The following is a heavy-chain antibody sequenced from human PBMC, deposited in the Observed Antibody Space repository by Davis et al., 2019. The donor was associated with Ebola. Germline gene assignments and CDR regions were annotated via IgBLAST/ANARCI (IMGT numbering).Heavy chain of an antibody. V-gene: IGHV3-30*02. CDR1: GFTFSSYG. D-gene: IGHD5-12*01. CDR3: TKNYGGYDSPPDF. Sequence: GESLKISCGASGFTFSSYGMHWVRQAPGKGLEWVTFIWHDGSSQNYADSVKGRFTMSRDPDKNTLFLQMNSLRVDDTAKYYCTKNYGGYDSPPDFWGQGTLVTVSS. J-gene: IGHJ4*02. CDR2: IWHDGSSQ.